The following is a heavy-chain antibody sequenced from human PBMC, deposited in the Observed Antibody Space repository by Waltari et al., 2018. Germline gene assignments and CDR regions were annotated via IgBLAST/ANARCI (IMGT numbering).Heavy chain of an antibody. CDR2: IYYTGST. CDR3: AKGWGGYYFDY. V-gene: IGHV4-61*01. J-gene: IGHJ4*02. CDR1: GGSVSSGSYY. D-gene: IGHD3-16*01. Sequence: QVQLQESGPGLVKPSETLSLTCTVSGGSVSSGSYYWNWIRQSPGKGLEWVGYIYYTGSTNYNPSLKSRVTISVDTSKNQFSLKLSSVTAADTAVYYCAKGWGGYYFDYWGQGTLVTVSS.